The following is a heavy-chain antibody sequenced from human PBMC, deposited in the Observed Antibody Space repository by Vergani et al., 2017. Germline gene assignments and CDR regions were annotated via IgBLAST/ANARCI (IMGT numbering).Heavy chain of an antibody. CDR2: ISSSSGII. Sequence: EVQLVESGGGLVQPGGSLRLSCAASAFTFSTYSMNWVRQAPGKGLEWVSYISSSSGIIHYADSVKGRFTISRDDSKNTLYLQMSSLRVEDTAIYYCAELYGDDGYSPLWGQGTLVTVSS. J-gene: IGHJ4*02. V-gene: IGHV3-48*01. CDR1: AFTFSTYS. CDR3: AELYGDDGYSPL. D-gene: IGHD5-18*01.